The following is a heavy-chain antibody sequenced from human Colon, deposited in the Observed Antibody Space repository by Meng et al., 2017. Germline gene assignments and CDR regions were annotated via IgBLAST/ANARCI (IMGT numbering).Heavy chain of an antibody. Sequence: QPQLQEAGPGLVKPSETLSLTCTVSGGSISSSSYYWGWIRQPPGKGLEWIGSIYYSGSTYYNPSLKSRVTISVDTSKNQFSLKLSSVTAADTAVYYCARQTDDYANYWGQGTLVTVSS. D-gene: IGHD4-17*01. CDR1: GGSISSSSYY. CDR3: ARQTDDYANY. J-gene: IGHJ4*02. V-gene: IGHV4-39*01. CDR2: IYYSGST.